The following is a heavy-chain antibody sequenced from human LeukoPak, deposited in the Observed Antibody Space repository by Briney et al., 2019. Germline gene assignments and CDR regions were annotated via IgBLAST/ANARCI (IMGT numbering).Heavy chain of an antibody. V-gene: IGHV1-2*02. CDR1: EYTFTGYY. D-gene: IGHD3-3*01. CDR3: ARDRNTIFESGDAFDI. CDR2: INPNSGGT. Sequence: GASVKVSCKASEYTFTGYYMHWVRQAPGQGLEWMGWINPNSGGTNYAQKFQGRVTMTRDTSISTAYMELSRLRSDDTAVYYCARDRNTIFESGDAFDIWGQGTMVTVSS. J-gene: IGHJ3*02.